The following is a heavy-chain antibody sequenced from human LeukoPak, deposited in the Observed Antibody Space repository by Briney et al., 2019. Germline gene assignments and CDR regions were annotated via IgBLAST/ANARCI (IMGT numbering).Heavy chain of an antibody. CDR3: ARDSVAASNWFDP. V-gene: IGHV1-46*01. Sequence: ASVRVSCKASRYILSRHNMHWVRQAPGQGLEWMGILNPSSGHTSYAQKFQGRITMTRDMSTSTVYMELSSLRSEDTAVYYCARDSVAASNWFDPWGQGTLVTVSS. CDR1: RYILSRHN. J-gene: IGHJ5*02. D-gene: IGHD6-25*01. CDR2: LNPSSGHT.